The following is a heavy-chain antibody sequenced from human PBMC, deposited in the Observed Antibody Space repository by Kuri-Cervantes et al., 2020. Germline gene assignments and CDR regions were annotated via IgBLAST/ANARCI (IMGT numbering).Heavy chain of an antibody. V-gene: IGHV3-30-3*01. CDR1: GFTFSSYA. CDR2: ISYDGSNK. CDR3: ARDSSPRDLRFLECPTFGGYNHYYYYGMDV. J-gene: IGHJ6*02. D-gene: IGHD3-3*01. Sequence: GESLKISCAASGFTFSSYAMHWVRQAPGKGLEWVAVISYDGSNKYYADSVKGRFTISRDNSKNTLYLQMNSLRAEDTAVYYCARDSSPRDLRFLECPTFGGYNHYYYYGMDVWGQGTTVTVSS.